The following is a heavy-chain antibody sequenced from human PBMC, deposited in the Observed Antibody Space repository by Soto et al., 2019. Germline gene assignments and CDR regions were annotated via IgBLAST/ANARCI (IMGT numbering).Heavy chain of an antibody. V-gene: IGHV1-8*02. CDR2: VNPNSGNT. D-gene: IGHD2-2*02. J-gene: IGHJ4*02. Sequence: GASVKVSCKASGYTFTSYDINWVRQATGQGLEWMGWVNPNSGNTGYAQKFQGRVTMTRDTSISTAYMELSSLKSEDTAVYYCARGLPYCTTASCYNFWGQGTLVTVSS. CDR1: GYTFTSYD. CDR3: ARGLPYCTTASCYNF.